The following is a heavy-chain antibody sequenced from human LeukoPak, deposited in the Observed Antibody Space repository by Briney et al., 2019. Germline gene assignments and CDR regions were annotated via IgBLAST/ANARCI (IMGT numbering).Heavy chain of an antibody. CDR3: ARDHSGSYQNAFDI. CDR1: GYTFTSYG. CDR2: ISAYNGNT. V-gene: IGHV1-18*01. J-gene: IGHJ3*02. D-gene: IGHD1-26*01. Sequence: SVKVSCKASGYTFTSYGISWVRQAPGQGLEWMGWISAYNGNTNYAQKLQGRVTMTTDTSTSTAYMELRSLRSDDTAVYYCARDHSGSYQNAFDIWGQGTMVTVSS.